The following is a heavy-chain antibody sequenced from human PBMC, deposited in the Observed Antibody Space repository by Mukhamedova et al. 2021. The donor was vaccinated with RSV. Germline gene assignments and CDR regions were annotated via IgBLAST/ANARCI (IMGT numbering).Heavy chain of an antibody. CDR1: FSSYA. D-gene: IGHD3-9*01. CDR3: ARGSSYFDRFDP. V-gene: IGHV3-30*04. J-gene: IGHJ5*02. Sequence: FSSYAMHWVRQAPGKGLEWVAVISYDGSNKYYADSVKGRFTISRDNSKNTLYLQMNSLRAEDTAVHYCARGSSYFDRFDPWGQGT. CDR2: ISYDGSNK.